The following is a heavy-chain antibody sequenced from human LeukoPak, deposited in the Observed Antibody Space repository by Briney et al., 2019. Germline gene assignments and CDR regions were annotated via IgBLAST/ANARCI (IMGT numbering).Heavy chain of an antibody. J-gene: IGHJ4*02. CDR1: GGSISSYY. Sequence: SETLSLTCTVSGGSISSYYWSWIRQPPGKGLEWIGYIYYSGSTNYNPSLKSRVTISVDTSKNQFSLKLSSVTAADTAVYYCARTSSGWYLLVDYWGQGTLVTVSS. CDR2: IYYSGST. D-gene: IGHD6-19*01. CDR3: ARTSSGWYLLVDY. V-gene: IGHV4-59*08.